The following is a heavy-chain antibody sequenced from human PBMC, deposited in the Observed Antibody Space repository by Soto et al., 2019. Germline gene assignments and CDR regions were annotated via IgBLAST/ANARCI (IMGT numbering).Heavy chain of an antibody. D-gene: IGHD2-2*01. CDR3: SRTMGYCSSTSCYLQYYYYYMDV. CDR1: GYTFTSYC. V-gene: IGHV1-18*01. CDR2: ISDYNGNT. J-gene: IGHJ6*03. Sequence: QVQLVQSGAEVKKPGASVKVSCKASGYTFTSYCISWVRQAPGQGLEWMGWISDYNGNTNYAQKLQGRVTMTTDTSTSTDYMELRSLRSDDTAVYYCSRTMGYCSSTSCYLQYYYYYMDVWGKGTTVTVS.